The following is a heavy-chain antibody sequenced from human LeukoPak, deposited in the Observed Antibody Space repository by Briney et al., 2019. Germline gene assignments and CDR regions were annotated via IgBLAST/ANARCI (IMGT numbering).Heavy chain of an antibody. V-gene: IGHV3-30*02. Sequence: GGSLRLSCAASGFTFSSYGMHWVRQAPGKGLEWVAFIRYDGSNKYYADSVKGRFTISRDNSKNTLYLQMNSLRAEDTAVYYCAKVREYSSGPSGYWGQGTLVTVSS. CDR2: IRYDGSNK. CDR3: AKVREYSSGPSGY. CDR1: GFTFSSYG. J-gene: IGHJ4*02. D-gene: IGHD6-19*01.